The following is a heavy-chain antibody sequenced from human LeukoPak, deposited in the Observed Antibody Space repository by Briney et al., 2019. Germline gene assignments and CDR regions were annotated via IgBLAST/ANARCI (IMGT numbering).Heavy chain of an antibody. Sequence: GGSLRLSCAASGLTFNSYWMTWVRQAPGKGLEWVANIKQDGSDKNHVDSVKGRFTISRDNAKNTLYLQMNSLRAEDTALYYCARDGTFRLDYWGQGTLVSVSS. CDR1: GLTFNSYW. J-gene: IGHJ4*02. V-gene: IGHV3-7*05. CDR2: IKQDGSDK. CDR3: ARDGTFRLDY. D-gene: IGHD1-26*01.